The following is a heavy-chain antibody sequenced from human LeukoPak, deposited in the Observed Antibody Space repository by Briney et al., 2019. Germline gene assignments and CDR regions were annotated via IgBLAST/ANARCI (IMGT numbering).Heavy chain of an antibody. D-gene: IGHD4-23*01. J-gene: IGHJ3*02. CDR2: INPNSGGT. CDR1: GYTFTGYS. CDR3: ASPYGGNSAGAFDI. V-gene: IGHV1-2*02. Sequence: ASVKVSCKASGYTFTGYSMHWVRQAPGQGLEWMGWINPNSGGTTYAQKFQGRVTMTRDTSISTAYMELSRLRSDDTAVYYCASPYGGNSAGAFDIWGQGTMVTVSS.